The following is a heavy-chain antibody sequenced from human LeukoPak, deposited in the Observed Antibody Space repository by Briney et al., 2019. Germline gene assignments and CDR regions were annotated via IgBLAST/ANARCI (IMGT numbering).Heavy chain of an antibody. J-gene: IGHJ3*02. CDR2: IYTSGST. CDR1: GGSLSSYY. V-gene: IGHV4-4*07. CDR3: ARDKSRTYGSADAFDI. D-gene: IGHD3-10*01. Sequence: PSETLSLTCTVSGGSLSSYYWNWIRHLAGKGLEWIGRIYTSGSTNYNPSLKSRVTMSVDPSKNQFSLKLSSATDADTAVDYCARDKSRTYGSADAFDIWGQGTMVTVSS.